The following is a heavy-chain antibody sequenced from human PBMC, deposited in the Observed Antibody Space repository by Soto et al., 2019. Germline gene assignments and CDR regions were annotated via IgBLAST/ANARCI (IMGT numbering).Heavy chain of an antibody. V-gene: IGHV1-18*04. J-gene: IGHJ6*02. Sequence: GASVKVSCKASGYTFTSYGISWVRQAPGQGLEWMGWISAYNGNTNYAQKLQGRVTMTTDTSTSTAYMELRSLRSDDTAVYYCARSSGSYSYYGMDVWGQGTTVTVSS. CDR1: GYTFTSYG. D-gene: IGHD1-26*01. CDR3: ARSSGSYSYYGMDV. CDR2: ISAYNGNT.